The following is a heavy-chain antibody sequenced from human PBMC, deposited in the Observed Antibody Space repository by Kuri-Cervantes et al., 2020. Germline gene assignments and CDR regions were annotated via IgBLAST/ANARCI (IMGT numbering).Heavy chain of an antibody. Sequence: GGSLRLSCAASGFTFSSYGMHWVRQAPGKGLEWVAVIWYDGSNKYYADSVKGRFTISRDNYKNTLYLQMNSLRAEDTAVYYCARSRGLYEAPYYFDYWGQGTLVTVSS. CDR2: IWYDGSNK. CDR3: ARSRGLYEAPYYFDY. J-gene: IGHJ4*02. V-gene: IGHV3-33*01. CDR1: GFTFSSYG. D-gene: IGHD2-8*01.